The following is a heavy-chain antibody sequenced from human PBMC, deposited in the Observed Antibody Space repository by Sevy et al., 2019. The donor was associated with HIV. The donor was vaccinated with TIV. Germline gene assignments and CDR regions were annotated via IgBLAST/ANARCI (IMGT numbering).Heavy chain of an antibody. Sequence: GGSLRLSCAASGFTFSNYGIHWVRQAPGKGLEWVAVIRYDGSNKYYEDSVKGRFTISRDNSKNTLYLQMNSLRVEDTAVYYCAREDIRVAGIGYYFHSWGQGTLVTVSS. CDR1: GFTFSNYG. CDR2: IRYDGSNK. D-gene: IGHD6-19*01. CDR3: AREDIRVAGIGYYFHS. V-gene: IGHV3-33*01. J-gene: IGHJ4*02.